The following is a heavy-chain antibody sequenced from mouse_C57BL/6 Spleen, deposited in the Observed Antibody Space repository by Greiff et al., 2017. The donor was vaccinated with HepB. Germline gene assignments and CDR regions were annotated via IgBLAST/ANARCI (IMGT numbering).Heavy chain of an antibody. J-gene: IGHJ2*01. V-gene: IGHV14-1*01. CDR1: GFNIKDYY. CDR3: TTSPIYDGNYEDYFDY. D-gene: IGHD2-1*01. CDR2: IDPEDGDT. Sequence: VQLKESGAELVRPGASVTLSCTASGFNIKDYYMHWVQQRPEQGLEWIGRIDPEDGDTEYAPKFQGQATMTADTASNTAYLQLSSLTSEDTAVYYCTTSPIYDGNYEDYFDYWGQGTTLTVSS.